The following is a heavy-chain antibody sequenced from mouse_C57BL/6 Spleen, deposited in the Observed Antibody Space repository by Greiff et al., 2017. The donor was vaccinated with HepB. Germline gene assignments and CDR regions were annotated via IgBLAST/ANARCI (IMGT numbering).Heavy chain of an antibody. CDR2: IDPSDSYT. D-gene: IGHD3-3*01. J-gene: IGHJ2*01. Sequence: VQLQQPGAELVKPGASVKLSCKASGYTFTSYWMQWVKQRPGQGLKWIGEIDPSDSYTNYNQKFKGKATLTVDTSSSTAYMQLSSLTSEDSAVYYCARWGTPYWGQGTTLTVSS. CDR3: ARWGTPY. V-gene: IGHV1-50*01. CDR1: GYTFTSYW.